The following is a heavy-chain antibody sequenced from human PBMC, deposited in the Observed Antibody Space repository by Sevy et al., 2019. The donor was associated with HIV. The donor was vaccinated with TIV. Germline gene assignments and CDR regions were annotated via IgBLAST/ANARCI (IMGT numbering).Heavy chain of an antibody. Sequence: GESLKISCKGSGYSFTSYWIGWVRQMPGKGLEWMGIIYPGDSDTRYSPSFQGQVTISAAKSISTAYLQWSSLKASDTAMYYCARQLDYYDSSGYYTHFDYWGQGTLVTVSS. V-gene: IGHV5-51*01. J-gene: IGHJ4*02. CDR1: GYSFTSYW. CDR2: IYPGDSDT. CDR3: ARQLDYYDSSGYYTHFDY. D-gene: IGHD3-22*01.